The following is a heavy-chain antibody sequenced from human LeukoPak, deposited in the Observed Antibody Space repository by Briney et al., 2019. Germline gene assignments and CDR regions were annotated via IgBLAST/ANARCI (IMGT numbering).Heavy chain of an antibody. CDR2: ISGSGGNT. Sequence: GGSLRLSCAASGFTFSSYAMTWVRQAPGKGLEWVSAISGSGGNTYYADSVKGRFTISRDNSKNTLYLQMNSLRAEDTAVYYCAKDRRAGSYDYWGQGTLVTVSS. D-gene: IGHD3-10*01. CDR3: AKDRRAGSYDY. CDR1: GFTFSSYA. J-gene: IGHJ4*02. V-gene: IGHV3-23*01.